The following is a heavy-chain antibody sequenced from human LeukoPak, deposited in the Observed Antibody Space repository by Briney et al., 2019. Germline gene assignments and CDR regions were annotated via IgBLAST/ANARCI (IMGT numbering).Heavy chain of an antibody. CDR2: INPNSGGT. J-gene: IGHJ6*02. D-gene: IGHD3-9*01. Sequence: ASVKVSCKASGYTFTGYYMHWVRQAPGQGLEWMGWINPNSGGTNYAQKFQGRVTITRDTSASTAYMELSSLRSEDTAVYYCARDPITIFSIYGMDVWGQGTTVTVSS. V-gene: IGHV1-2*02. CDR1: GYTFTGYY. CDR3: ARDPITIFSIYGMDV.